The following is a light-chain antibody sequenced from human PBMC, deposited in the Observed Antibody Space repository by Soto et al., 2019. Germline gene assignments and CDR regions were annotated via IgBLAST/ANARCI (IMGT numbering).Light chain of an antibody. CDR1: VSSDY. V-gene: IGKV3-15*01. CDR3: QQYNNWPPIT. J-gene: IGKJ5*01. Sequence: EIVITQSPGTLYLSPGDRATLSCRTSVSSDYLAWYQQKPGQAPRLLIYGASTRATGIPARFSGSGSGTEFTLTISSLQSEDFAVYYCQQYNNWPPITFGQGTRLEIK. CDR2: GAS.